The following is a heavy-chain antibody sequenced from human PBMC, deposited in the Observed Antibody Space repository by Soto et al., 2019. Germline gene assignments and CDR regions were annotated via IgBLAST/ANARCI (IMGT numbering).Heavy chain of an antibody. CDR3: ARRPALLYSSGHFDY. Sequence: QVQLQESGPGLVKASETLSLTCTVSGGSISNSYWNWIRQPPGKGLEWIGYVYYSGSTDYNPSLKSRVTLSIDASKSQFSLKLTSVTAADTAVYYCARRPALLYSSGHFDYWGQGSLVTVSS. J-gene: IGHJ4*02. V-gene: IGHV4-59*08. CDR2: VYYSGST. D-gene: IGHD6-19*01. CDR1: GGSISNSY.